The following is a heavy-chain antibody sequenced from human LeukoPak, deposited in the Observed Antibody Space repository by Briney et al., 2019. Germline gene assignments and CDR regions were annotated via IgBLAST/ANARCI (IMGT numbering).Heavy chain of an antibody. CDR2: IYYTGTT. J-gene: IGHJ4*02. CDR1: GGSISNSNCY. CDR3: ARGRGRRTDY. D-gene: IGHD3-10*01. V-gene: IGHV4-39*01. Sequence: SETLSLACTVSGGSISNSNCYWGWIRQPPGEGLEWIGSIYYTGTTYFNPSLKSRVTISVDTSKNQFSLRLNSVTAADTAVYYCARGRGRRTDYWGQGTLVTVSS.